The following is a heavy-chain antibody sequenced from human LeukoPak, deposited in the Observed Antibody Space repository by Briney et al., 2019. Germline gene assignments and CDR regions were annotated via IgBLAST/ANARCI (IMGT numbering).Heavy chain of an antibody. CDR2: ISGSGGST. CDR3: AKSLAAADYWYFDL. Sequence: GGSLRLSCAASGFTFSSYAMSWVRQAPGKGLEWVSAISGSGGSTYYADSVKGRSTISKDNSKNTLYLRMSSLRAGDTAVYYCAKSLAAADYWYFDLWGRGTLVTVSS. V-gene: IGHV3-23*01. D-gene: IGHD6-13*01. CDR1: GFTFSSYA. J-gene: IGHJ2*01.